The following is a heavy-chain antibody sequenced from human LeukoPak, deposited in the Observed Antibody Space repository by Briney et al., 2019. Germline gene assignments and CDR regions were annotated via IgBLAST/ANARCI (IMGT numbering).Heavy chain of an antibody. V-gene: IGHV3-21*01. CDR3: AREEGTDCGGGCYSGY. Sequence: GGSLRLSCGASGFTFSSYSMNWVRQAPGKGPEWVSSISSSSSYIYYAASVKGRFTVSRDNAKNSLYLQMNSLRAEDTAVYYCAREEGTDCGGGCYSGYWGQGTLVTVSS. CDR2: ISSSSSYI. D-gene: IGHD2-21*02. CDR1: GFTFSSYS. J-gene: IGHJ4*02.